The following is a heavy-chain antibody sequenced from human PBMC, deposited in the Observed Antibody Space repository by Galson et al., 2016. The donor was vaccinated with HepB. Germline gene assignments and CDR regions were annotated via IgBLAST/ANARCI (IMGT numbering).Heavy chain of an antibody. CDR1: GFTFSSYS. V-gene: IGHV3-21*01. Sequence: SLRLSCAASGFTFSSYSMNWVRQAPGKGLEWVSSISSSSSYIHYADSVKGRFTISRDNAKNSLYLQMNSLRAEDTAVYYWARDILWFGELTRVYYFDCWGQGTLVTVSS. CDR3: ARDILWFGELTRVYYFDC. D-gene: IGHD3-10*01. CDR2: ISSSSSYI. J-gene: IGHJ4*02.